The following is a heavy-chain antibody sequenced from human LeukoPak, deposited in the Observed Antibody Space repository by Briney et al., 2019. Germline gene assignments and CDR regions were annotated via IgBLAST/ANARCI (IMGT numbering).Heavy chain of an antibody. J-gene: IGHJ4*02. CDR2: ISGSGGST. Sequence: LPGGSLRLSCAASGFTFSSYAMSWVRQAPGKGLEWVSAISGSGGSTYYADSVKGRFTISRDNSKNTLYLQMNSLRAEDTAVYYCAKVKGQPTVIDYWGQGTLVTVSS. V-gene: IGHV3-23*01. D-gene: IGHD4-17*01. CDR3: AKVKGQPTVIDY. CDR1: GFTFSSYA.